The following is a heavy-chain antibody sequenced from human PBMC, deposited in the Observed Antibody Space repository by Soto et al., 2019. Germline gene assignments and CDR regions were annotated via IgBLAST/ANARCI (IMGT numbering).Heavy chain of an antibody. J-gene: IGHJ6*02. CDR2: IIPLFGTT. Sequence: QVQVVQSGVEVRRPGSSVKVSCKASGDTFKNCVISWVRQAPGQGLEWMGGIIPLFGTTDFAQRFQGRLIITTDESTTTAYMELSRLRSEDTATHYCAAELGFGKLSVVWGQGTTVIVSS. D-gene: IGHD3-10*01. CDR1: GDTFKNCV. CDR3: AAELGFGKLSVV. V-gene: IGHV1-69*01.